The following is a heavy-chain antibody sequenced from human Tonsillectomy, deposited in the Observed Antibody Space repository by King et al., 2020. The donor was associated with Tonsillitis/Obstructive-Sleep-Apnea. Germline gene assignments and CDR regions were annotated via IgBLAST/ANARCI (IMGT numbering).Heavy chain of an antibody. CDR3: ARDEWPQGFDP. D-gene: IGHD3-3*01. J-gene: IGHJ5*02. Sequence: VQLQQWGAGLFKPSETLSLTCAVYGGSFSCYYWSWIRQPPGKGLEWIGEINHSGITNYNPSLKSRVTMSIDTSKNQFSLKLSSVTAADTAVYYCARDEWPQGFDPWGQGTLVTVSS. CDR1: GGSFSCYY. V-gene: IGHV4-34*01. CDR2: INHSGIT.